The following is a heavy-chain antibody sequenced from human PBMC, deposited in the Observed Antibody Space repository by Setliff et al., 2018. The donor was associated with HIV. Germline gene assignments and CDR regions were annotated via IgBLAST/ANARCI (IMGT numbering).Heavy chain of an antibody. J-gene: IGHJ5*02. Sequence: GGSLRLSCAASGFTLSTYTMNWVRQAPGKGLEWISSISSNIIYIYYADSVRGRFTISRDNARTSLFLEMRSLRDEDTAVYLCANLWELGAWGQGTLVTVSS. D-gene: IGHD3-16*01. V-gene: IGHV3-21*04. CDR2: ISSNIIYI. CDR3: ANLWELGA. CDR1: GFTLSTYT.